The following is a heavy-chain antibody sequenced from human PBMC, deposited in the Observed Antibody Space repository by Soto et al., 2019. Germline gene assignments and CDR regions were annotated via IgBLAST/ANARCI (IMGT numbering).Heavy chain of an antibody. CDR1: SGSISVTNVF. CDR2: VDYSGTA. D-gene: IGHD1-20*01. V-gene: IGHV4-39*01. J-gene: IGHJ4*02. CDR3: ARITGRQLDY. Sequence: SETLSLTCTVSSGSISVTNVFWGWVRQPPGKGLEWIGNVDYSGTAYFSPSLATRVTFHVDTSKNQFSLTLYSVTAADTAVYYCARITGRQLDYWGQRILVTGSS.